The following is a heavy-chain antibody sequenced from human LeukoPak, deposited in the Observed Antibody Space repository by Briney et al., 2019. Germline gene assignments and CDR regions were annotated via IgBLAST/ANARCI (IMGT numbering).Heavy chain of an antibody. Sequence: ASVKVSCKVSGYTLTELSMHWVRQAPGKGLEWMGGFDPEDGETIYAQKFQGRVTMTEDTSTDTAYMELSSLRSEDTAAYYCATLDGGERLRAKDPRAFDIWGQGTMVTVSS. CDR1: GYTLTELS. J-gene: IGHJ3*02. D-gene: IGHD6-25*01. CDR2: FDPEDGET. CDR3: ATLDGGERLRAKDPRAFDI. V-gene: IGHV1-24*01.